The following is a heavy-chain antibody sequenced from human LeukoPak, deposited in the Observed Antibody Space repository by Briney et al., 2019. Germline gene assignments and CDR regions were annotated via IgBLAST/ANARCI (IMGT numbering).Heavy chain of an antibody. CDR1: GYTFTGYY. J-gene: IGHJ5*02. CDR3: AKCFVRGGGWSIWFDP. CDR2: ISAYNGNT. V-gene: IGHV1-18*04. Sequence: ASVKVSCKASGYTFTGYYMHWVRQAPGQGLEWMGWISAYNGNTNYAQKLQGRVTMTTDTSTSTPYMELRSLRSDDTAVYYCAKCFVRGGGWSIWFDPWGQGTLVTVSS. D-gene: IGHD2-15*01.